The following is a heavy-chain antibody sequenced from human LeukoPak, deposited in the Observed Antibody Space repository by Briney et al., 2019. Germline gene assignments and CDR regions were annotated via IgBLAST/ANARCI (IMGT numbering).Heavy chain of an antibody. CDR1: GHSISSGYS. V-gene: IGHV4-38-2*02. CDR2: ISHRGST. Sequence: SETLSLTCTVSGHSISSGYSWGWIRQPPGKGLEWIASISHRGSTYYNPSLKSRVTMSVDTSKNQFSLKLSSVTAADTAVYYCARASTEYFDYWGQGTLVTVSS. CDR3: ARASTEYFDY. J-gene: IGHJ4*02.